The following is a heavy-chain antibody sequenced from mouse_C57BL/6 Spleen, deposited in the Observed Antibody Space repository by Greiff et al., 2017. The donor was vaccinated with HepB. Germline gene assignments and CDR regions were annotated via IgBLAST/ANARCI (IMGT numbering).Heavy chain of an antibody. CDR3: ARAGGMDAMDY. CDR1: GYAFSSSW. CDR2: IYPGDGDT. J-gene: IGHJ4*01. V-gene: IGHV1-82*01. Sequence: QVQLKESGPELVKPGASVKISCKASGYAFSSSWMNWVKQRPGKGLEWIGRIYPGDGDTNYNGKFKGKATLTEDKSSSTAYMQLSSLTSEDSAVYFGARAGGMDAMDYWGQGTSVTVSS. D-gene: IGHD2-3*01.